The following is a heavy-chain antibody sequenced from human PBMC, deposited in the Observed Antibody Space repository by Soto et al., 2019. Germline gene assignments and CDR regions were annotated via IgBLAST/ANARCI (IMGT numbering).Heavy chain of an antibody. V-gene: IGHV3-30*18. CDR2: ISYDGSNK. Sequence: QVQLVESGGGVVQPGRSLRLSCAASGFTFSSYGMHWVRQAPGKGLEWVAVISYDGSNKYYADSVKGRFTISRDNSKNTLYLQMNSLRAEDTAVYYCAKDLAAANGGYFDYWGQGTLVTVSS. CDR1: GFTFSSYG. J-gene: IGHJ4*02. CDR3: AKDLAAANGGYFDY. D-gene: IGHD6-13*01.